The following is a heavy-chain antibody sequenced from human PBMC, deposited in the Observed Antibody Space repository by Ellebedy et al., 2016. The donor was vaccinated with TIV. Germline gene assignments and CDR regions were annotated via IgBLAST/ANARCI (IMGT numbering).Heavy chain of an antibody. CDR2: ISTSTSNT. D-gene: IGHD6-19*01. V-gene: IGHV3-23*01. CDR1: GFRFSNYA. CDR3: AKAGSSGWLHFDS. J-gene: IGHJ4*02. Sequence: GESLKISCAASGFRFSNYAMTWVRQAPGKGLEWVSTISTSTSNTYYAESVKGRFTISRDNSKNKMYLQMNSLRVEDTAVFFCAKAGSSGWLHFDSWGQGSLVTVSS.